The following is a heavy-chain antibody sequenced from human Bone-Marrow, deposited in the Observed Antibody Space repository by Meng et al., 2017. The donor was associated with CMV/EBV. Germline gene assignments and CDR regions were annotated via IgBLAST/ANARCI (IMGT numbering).Heavy chain of an antibody. Sequence: GSLRLSCTVSGYSISSGYYWGWIRQPPGKGLEWIGSIYHSGSTYYNPSLKSRVTISVDTSKNQFSLKLSSVTAADTAVYYCARGHEYCSGGSCYANNWFDPWGQGTLVTVSS. CDR1: GYSISSGYY. D-gene: IGHD2-15*01. J-gene: IGHJ5*02. V-gene: IGHV4-38-2*02. CDR2: IYHSGST. CDR3: ARGHEYCSGGSCYANNWFDP.